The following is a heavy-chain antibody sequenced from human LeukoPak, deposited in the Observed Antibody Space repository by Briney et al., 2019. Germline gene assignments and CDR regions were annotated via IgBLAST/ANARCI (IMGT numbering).Heavy chain of an antibody. CDR3: ARDVGATGRFDP. CDR2: INPSGGST. D-gene: IGHD1-26*01. CDR1: GYTFTSYN. V-gene: IGHV1-46*01. Sequence: ASVKVTCKASGYTFTSYNMHWVRQAPGQGLEWMGIINPSGGSTSYAQKFQGRVTMTRDTSTSTVYMELSSLRSEDTAVYYCARDVGATGRFDPWGQGTLVTVSS. J-gene: IGHJ5*02.